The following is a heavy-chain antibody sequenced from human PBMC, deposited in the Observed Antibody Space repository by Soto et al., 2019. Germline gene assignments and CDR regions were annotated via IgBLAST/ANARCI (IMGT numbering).Heavy chain of an antibody. Sequence: SETLSLTCTVSGGSVNSDFYYWSWIRQPPGKGLEWIGYIYYTGSTNYNPSLKSRVTISLDTSRNQFSLKLSSVTAADTAVFYCAREYSNSPEAFDYWGQGALVTVSS. V-gene: IGHV4-61*01. CDR3: AREYSNSPEAFDY. J-gene: IGHJ4*02. CDR1: GGSVNSDFYY. CDR2: IYYTGST. D-gene: IGHD6-6*01.